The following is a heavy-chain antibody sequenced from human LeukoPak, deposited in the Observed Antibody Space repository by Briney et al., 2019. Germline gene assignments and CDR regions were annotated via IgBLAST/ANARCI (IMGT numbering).Heavy chain of an antibody. Sequence: SETLSLTCTVSGGSISPYYWSWIRQPPGKGLEWIGYISYTGVTTNYNPSLKIRVTISIDTSKSQFSLKLSSVTAADTAVYYCARVGDWNDLVYWGQGTLLTVSS. CDR2: ISYTGVTT. CDR1: GGSISPYY. V-gene: IGHV4-59*01. J-gene: IGHJ4*02. CDR3: ARVGDWNDLVY. D-gene: IGHD1-1*01.